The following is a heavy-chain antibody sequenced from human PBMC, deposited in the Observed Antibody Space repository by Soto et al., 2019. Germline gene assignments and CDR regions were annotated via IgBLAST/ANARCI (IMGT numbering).Heavy chain of an antibody. Sequence: ASVKVSCKASGFTFTSSAMQWVRQARGQRLEWIGWIVVGSGNTNYAQKFQERVTITRDMSTSTAYVELSSLRSEDTAVYYCAASGTTLNWFDPWGQGTLVTVSS. CDR1: GFTFTSSA. J-gene: IGHJ5*02. V-gene: IGHV1-58*02. D-gene: IGHD1-1*01. CDR3: AASGTTLNWFDP. CDR2: IVVGSGNT.